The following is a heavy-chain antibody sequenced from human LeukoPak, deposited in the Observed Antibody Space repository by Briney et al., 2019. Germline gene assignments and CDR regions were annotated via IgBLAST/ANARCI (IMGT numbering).Heavy chain of an antibody. CDR1: GYTFTGYY. D-gene: IGHD6-13*01. CDR2: INPNSGGT. CDR3: ARDGRQQLGPNWFDP. V-gene: IGHV1-2*02. J-gene: IGHJ5*02. Sequence: GASVKVSCKASGYTFTGYYMHWVRQAPGQGLEWMGWINPNSGGTNYAQKFQGRVTMTRDTSISTAYMELSRLRSDDTAVYYCARDGRQQLGPNWFDPWGQGTLVTVSS.